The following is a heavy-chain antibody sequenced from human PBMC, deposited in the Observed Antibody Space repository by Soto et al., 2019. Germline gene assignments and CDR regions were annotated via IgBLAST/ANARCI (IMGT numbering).Heavy chain of an antibody. J-gene: IGHJ4*02. Sequence: QVQLVESGGGMVQPGRSLRLSCAASGFTFSSYAMHWVRQAPGKGLEWVAVISYDGSNKYYADSVKGRFTISRDNSKNTLYLQMNSLRAEDTAVYYCAREKASGLPLDYWGQGTLVTVSS. CDR1: GFTFSSYA. V-gene: IGHV3-30-3*01. D-gene: IGHD3-10*01. CDR3: AREKASGLPLDY. CDR2: ISYDGSNK.